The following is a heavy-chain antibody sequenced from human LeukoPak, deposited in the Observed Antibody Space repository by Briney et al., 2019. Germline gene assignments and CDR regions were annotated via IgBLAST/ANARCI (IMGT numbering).Heavy chain of an antibody. Sequence: LRLSCAASGFTFSSYEMNWVRQPPGKGLEWIGSIYYGRSTYYNPSLTSRVTISVDTSKNQFSLKLSSVTAADTAVYYCARHADSGFGELAFNYWGQGTLVTVSS. CDR1: GFTFSSYE. CDR2: IYYGRST. CDR3: ARHADSGFGELAFNY. J-gene: IGHJ4*02. D-gene: IGHD3-10*01. V-gene: IGHV4-39*01.